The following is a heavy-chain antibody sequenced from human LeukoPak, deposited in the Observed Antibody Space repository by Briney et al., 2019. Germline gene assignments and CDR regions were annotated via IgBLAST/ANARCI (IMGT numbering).Heavy chain of an antibody. CDR3: AKTMIVVVIRGYFDY. Sequence: ETLSLTCAVYGGSFSGYYWSWIRQAPGRGLEWVSAISGSGGSTYYADSVKGRFTISRDNSKNTLYLQMNSLRAEDTAVYYCAKTMIVVVIRGYFDYWGQGTLVTVSS. J-gene: IGHJ4*02. D-gene: IGHD3-22*01. CDR1: GGSFSGYY. CDR2: ISGSGGST. V-gene: IGHV3-23*01.